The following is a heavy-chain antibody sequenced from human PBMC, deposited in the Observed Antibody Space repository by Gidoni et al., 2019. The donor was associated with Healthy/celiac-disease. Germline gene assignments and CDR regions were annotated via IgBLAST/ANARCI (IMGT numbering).Heavy chain of an antibody. CDR2: IIPIFGTA. CDR1: GGTVSSHA. CDR3: AREFSSLEERLYYFDY. Sequence: QVQLVQSGAEVKKPGSAVKVSCKAAGGTVSSHAISWVRPAPGQGLEWMGGIIPIFGTANYAQKFQGRVTITADKSTSTAYMELSSLRSEDTAVYYCAREFSSLEERLYYFDYWGQGTLVTVSS. J-gene: IGHJ4*02. D-gene: IGHD3-16*01. V-gene: IGHV1-69*06.